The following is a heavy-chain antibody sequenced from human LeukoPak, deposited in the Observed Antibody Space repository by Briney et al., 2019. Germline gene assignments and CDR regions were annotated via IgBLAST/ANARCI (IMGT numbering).Heavy chain of an antibody. CDR1: GGSFSGYY. V-gene: IGHV4-34*01. CDR3: ARWGPLWFGELLYSESTNYYYYYGMDV. J-gene: IGHJ6*02. CDR2: INHSGST. Sequence: SETLSLTCAVYGGSFSGYYWSWVRQPPGKGLGWIGEINHSGSTNYNPSLKSRVTISVDTSKNQFSLKLSSVTAADTAVYYCARWGPLWFGELLYSESTNYYYYYGMDVWGQGTTVTVSS. D-gene: IGHD3-10*01.